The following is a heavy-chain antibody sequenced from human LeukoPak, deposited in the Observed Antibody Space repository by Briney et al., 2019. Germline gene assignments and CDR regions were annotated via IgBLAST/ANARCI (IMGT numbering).Heavy chain of an antibody. J-gene: IGHJ6*03. D-gene: IGHD6-19*01. CDR1: GYRFTSYW. Sequence: GESLKISCKGSGYRFTSYWIGWVRPMPGKGLEWMGIIYPGDSDTRYSPSFQGLVTISADKSISTAYLQWSSLKASDTAMYYCARSEYSSGWYGRHYYYMDVWGKGTTVTVSS. CDR2: IYPGDSDT. V-gene: IGHV5-51*01. CDR3: ARSEYSSGWYGRHYYYMDV.